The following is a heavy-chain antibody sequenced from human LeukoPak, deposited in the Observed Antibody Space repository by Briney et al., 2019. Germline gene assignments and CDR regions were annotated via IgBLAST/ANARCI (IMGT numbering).Heavy chain of an antibody. Sequence: GGSLRLSCAASGFTFSSYAMHWVRQAPGKGLEWVAVISYDGSNKCYADSVKGRFTISRDNSKNTLYLQMNSLRAEDTAVYYCARGFYCSGGSCYSYFDYYYYYGMDVWGKGTTVTVSS. CDR3: ARGFYCSGGSCYSYFDYYYYYGMDV. CDR2: ISYDGSNK. CDR1: GFTFSSYA. D-gene: IGHD2-15*01. J-gene: IGHJ6*04. V-gene: IGHV3-30*04.